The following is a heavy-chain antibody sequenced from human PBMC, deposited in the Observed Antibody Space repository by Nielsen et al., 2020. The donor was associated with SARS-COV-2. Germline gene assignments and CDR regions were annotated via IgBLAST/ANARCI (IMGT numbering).Heavy chain of an antibody. Sequence: WVRQAPGQGLEWMGRINPNSGGTNYAQKFQGRVTMTRDTSISTAYMELSRPRSDDTAVYYCARDKSYYDFWSGYYTRNYYYYGMDVWGQGTTVTVSS. J-gene: IGHJ6*02. CDR2: INPNSGGT. V-gene: IGHV1-2*06. CDR3: ARDKSYYDFWSGYYTRNYYYYGMDV. D-gene: IGHD3-3*01.